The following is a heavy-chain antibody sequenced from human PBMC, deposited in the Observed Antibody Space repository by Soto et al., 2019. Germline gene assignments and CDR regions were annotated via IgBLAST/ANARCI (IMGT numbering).Heavy chain of an antibody. D-gene: IGHD3-22*01. CDR2: ISGSGGST. Sequence: GGSLKLSFAASGFTFSSSAMSWVRQAPGKGLEWVSAISGSGGSTYYADSVKGRFTISRDNSKNTLYLQMNSLRAEDTAVYYCAKDRGDSSGYYYYYYGMDVWGQGTTVTVS. CDR3: AKDRGDSSGYYYYYYGMDV. V-gene: IGHV3-23*01. CDR1: GFTFSSSA. J-gene: IGHJ6*02.